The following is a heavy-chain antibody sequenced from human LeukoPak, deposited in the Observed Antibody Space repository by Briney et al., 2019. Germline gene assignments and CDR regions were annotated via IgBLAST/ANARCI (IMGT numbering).Heavy chain of an antibody. D-gene: IGHD3-10*01. J-gene: IGHJ6*03. Sequence: PGGSLRLSCAASGFTFDDYGMSWVRQAPGKGLEWVSGINWNGGSTGYADSVKGRFTISRDNAKNSLYLQMNSLRAEDTALYYCARNSGAGYYLYMDVWGKGTAVTVSS. CDR2: INWNGGST. V-gene: IGHV3-20*04. CDR3: ARNSGAGYYLYMDV. CDR1: GFTFDDYG.